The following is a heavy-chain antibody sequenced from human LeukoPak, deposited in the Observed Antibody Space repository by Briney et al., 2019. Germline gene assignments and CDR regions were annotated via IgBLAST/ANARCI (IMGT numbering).Heavy chain of an antibody. V-gene: IGHV3-23*01. Sequence: GGSLRLSCAVSGITLSNYGMSWVRQAPGKGLEWVAGISGSGGSTNYADSVKGRFTISRDNPKNTLYLQMNSLRAEDTAVYFFAKRGVVIRVILVGFHKEAYYFDSWGQGALVTVSS. CDR2: ISGSGGST. CDR1: GITLSNYG. D-gene: IGHD3-22*01. CDR3: AKRGVVIRVILVGFHKEAYYFDS. J-gene: IGHJ4*02.